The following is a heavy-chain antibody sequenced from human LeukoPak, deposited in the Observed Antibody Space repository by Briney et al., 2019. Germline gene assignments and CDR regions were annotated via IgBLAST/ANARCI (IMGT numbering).Heavy chain of an antibody. Sequence: GGSLRLPCAASGFTFSSYSMNWVRQAPGKGLEWVSYISSSSTIYYADSVKGRFTISRDNAKNSLYLQMNSLRAEDTAVYYCARSSTSDAFDIWGQGTMVTVSS. J-gene: IGHJ3*02. CDR3: ARSSTSDAFDI. V-gene: IGHV3-48*01. D-gene: IGHD2-2*01. CDR1: GFTFSSYS. CDR2: ISSSSTI.